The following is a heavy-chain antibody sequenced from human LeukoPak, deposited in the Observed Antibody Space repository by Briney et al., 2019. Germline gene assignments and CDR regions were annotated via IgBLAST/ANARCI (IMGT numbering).Heavy chain of an antibody. V-gene: IGHV1-69-2*01. Sequence: ASVKISCKVSGYTFTDYYMHWVQQAPGKGLEWMGLVDPEDGETIYAEKFQGRVTITADTSTDTAYMELSSLRSEDTAVYYCTASTMVVTSSFDYWGQGTLVTVSS. CDR1: GYTFTDYY. CDR2: VDPEDGET. CDR3: TASTMVVTSSFDY. D-gene: IGHD4-23*01. J-gene: IGHJ4*02.